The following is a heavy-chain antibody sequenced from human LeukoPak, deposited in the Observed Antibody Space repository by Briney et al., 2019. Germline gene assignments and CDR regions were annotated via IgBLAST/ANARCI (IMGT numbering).Heavy chain of an antibody. D-gene: IGHD3-10*01. CDR1: GGSVSSINHF. CDR3: ARRTGVYYSDLDS. J-gene: IGHJ4*02. V-gene: IGHV4-39*01. CDR2: IYYSART. Sequence: SGTLSLTCTVSGGSVSSINHFWGWLRQPPGKGREWFGNIYYSARTYYRPSLKIRVSISQATSKSQFSLNLSSVTAEDTAVYYCARRTGVYYSDLDSWGQGTLVTVSS.